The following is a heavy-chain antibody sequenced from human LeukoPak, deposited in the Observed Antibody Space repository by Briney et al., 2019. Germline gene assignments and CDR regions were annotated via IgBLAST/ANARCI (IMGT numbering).Heavy chain of an antibody. CDR2: ISTSDSTI. D-gene: IGHD3-10*02. Sequence: PGGSLRLSCAASGFTFSSFEMNGVRQAPGKGLEWVSFISTSDSTIYHADSVKGRFTISRDNAKTSLYLQMNSLRAEDTAVYYCARMGLVFGGIDYWGQGTLVTVSS. V-gene: IGHV3-48*03. J-gene: IGHJ4*02. CDR1: GFTFSSFE. CDR3: ARMGLVFGGIDY.